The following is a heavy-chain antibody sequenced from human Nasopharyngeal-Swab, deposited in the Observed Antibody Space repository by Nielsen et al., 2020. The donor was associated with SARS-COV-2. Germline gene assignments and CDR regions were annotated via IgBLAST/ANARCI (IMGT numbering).Heavy chain of an antibody. CDR2: ITRSGNT. CDR1: GASFSGYY. Sequence: SQTLSLTCGLNGASFSGYYWGWIRQPPGKGLEWIGDITRSGNTNYNPALRSRVTISVATSKDEFSLKLTSVTAADTDIYFCARVNNGGGIVPASYSFFMDVWGKGTSVAVSS. CDR3: ARVNNGGGIVPASYSFFMDV. J-gene: IGHJ6*03. D-gene: IGHD2-2*01. V-gene: IGHV4-34*01.